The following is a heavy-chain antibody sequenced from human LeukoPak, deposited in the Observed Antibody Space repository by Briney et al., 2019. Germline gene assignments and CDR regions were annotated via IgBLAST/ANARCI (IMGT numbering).Heavy chain of an antibody. CDR3: ARVRGSNYVLDY. Sequence: GGSLRLSCAASGFTFSRHNMNWVRQAPGKGLEWVSSISSSSSYIYYADSVKGRFTISRDNAKNSLYLQMNSLRAEDTAVYYCARVRGSNYVLDYWGQGTLVTVSS. V-gene: IGHV3-21*01. J-gene: IGHJ4*02. CDR1: GFTFSRHN. CDR2: ISSSSSYI. D-gene: IGHD4-11*01.